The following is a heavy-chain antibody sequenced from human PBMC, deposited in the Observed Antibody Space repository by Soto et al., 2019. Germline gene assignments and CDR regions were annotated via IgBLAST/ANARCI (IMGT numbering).Heavy chain of an antibody. Sequence: GRSISSYYWSWFRQSPGKRMEWIGYVHHSWGSSYNPSLQSRVAISLDTSKSQFSLKVTSVTATDTAVYYCARQGFGPLHGLVDVWGQGTTVTVSS. D-gene: IGHD3-10*01. CDR3: ARQGFGPLHGLVDV. CDR1: GRSISSYY. J-gene: IGHJ6*02. V-gene: IGHV4-59*08. CDR2: VHHSWGS.